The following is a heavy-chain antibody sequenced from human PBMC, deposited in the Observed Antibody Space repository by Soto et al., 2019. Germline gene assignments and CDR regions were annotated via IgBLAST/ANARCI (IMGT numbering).Heavy chain of an antibody. Sequence: QVQLVESGGGVVQPGRSLRLSCAASGFTFSSYGMHWVRQAPGKGLEWVAVISYDGSNKYYADSVKGRFTISRDNSKKPLYLQMHSLRAEDTAVYYCATYYYGSGSPQGRYFDPWGRGTLVTVSS. V-gene: IGHV3-30*03. J-gene: IGHJ2*01. CDR1: GFTFSSYG. CDR2: ISYDGSNK. D-gene: IGHD3-10*01. CDR3: ATYYYGSGSPQGRYFDP.